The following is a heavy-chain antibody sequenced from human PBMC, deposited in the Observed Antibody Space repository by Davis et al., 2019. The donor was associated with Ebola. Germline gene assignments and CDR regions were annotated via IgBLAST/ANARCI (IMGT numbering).Heavy chain of an antibody. J-gene: IGHJ4*02. V-gene: IGHV3-20*04. CDR2: INWNGGST. Sequence: GGSLRLSCTASGFTFDDYAMTWVRQAPGKGLEWVSGINWNGGSTGYADSVKGRFTISRDNSKNTLYLQMNSLRPEDTAVYYCAKGEDYDIDYWGQGTLVTVSS. D-gene: IGHD4-17*01. CDR1: GFTFDDYA. CDR3: AKGEDYDIDY.